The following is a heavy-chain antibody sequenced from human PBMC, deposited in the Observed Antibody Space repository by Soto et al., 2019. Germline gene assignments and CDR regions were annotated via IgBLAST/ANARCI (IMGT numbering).Heavy chain of an antibody. V-gene: IGHV2-5*02. CDR3: AHAMAPRIFDS. CDR2: IYWDDDT. CDR1: GFSLITSGVG. Sequence: QITLKEAGPTLVKPTQTLTLTCSFSGFSLITSGVGVGWIRQPPGKALEWLALIYWDDDTGYSTSLRSRLTHTKATARNQVVLTTTNRDPADTATSCCAHAMAPRIFDSWGQGTLVTVSS. J-gene: IGHJ4*02.